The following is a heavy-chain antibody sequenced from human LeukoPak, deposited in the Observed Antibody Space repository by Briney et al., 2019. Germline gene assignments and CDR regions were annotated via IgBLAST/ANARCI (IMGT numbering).Heavy chain of an antibody. Sequence: ASVKVSCKASGYTFTSYGITCVRQAPGQGPEWMGWISAYSGDTAYAQKLQGRVTMTTDTSTSTVYLELRSLRSDDTAVYYCARGGRTAGDAFGIWGRGTMVTVSS. D-gene: IGHD6-13*01. V-gene: IGHV1-18*01. CDR3: ARGGRTAGDAFGI. J-gene: IGHJ3*02. CDR1: GYTFTSYG. CDR2: ISAYSGDT.